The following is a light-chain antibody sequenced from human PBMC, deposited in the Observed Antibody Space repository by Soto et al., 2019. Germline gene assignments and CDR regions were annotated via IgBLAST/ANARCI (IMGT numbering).Light chain of an antibody. CDR3: QQYDSSLFT. Sequence: EIVLTQSPGTLSLSPGERATLSCRASQSVSSSYLAWYQHKPGQAPRLLIYGASSRATGIPDRFSGSGSGTHFSLTISRLEPEDFAVYYCQQYDSSLFTFGPGTKVDIK. V-gene: IGKV3-20*01. CDR1: QSVSSSY. CDR2: GAS. J-gene: IGKJ3*01.